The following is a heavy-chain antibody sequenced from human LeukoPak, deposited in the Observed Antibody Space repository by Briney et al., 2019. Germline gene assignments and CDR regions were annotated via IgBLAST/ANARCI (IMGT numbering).Heavy chain of an antibody. CDR2: NSGYSGNP. V-gene: IGHV1-18*01. J-gene: IGHJ4*02. CDR1: GYTFTNHG. D-gene: IGHD4-17*01. CDR3: ARDLSLGRHEYGEAFDN. Sequence: ASVKVSCKTSGYTFTNHGISWVRPAPGQGPEWMGWNSGYSGNPNYVQKFQGRVTLTTDTPTSTAYMEVRNLKSDDTAVYYCARDLSLGRHEYGEAFDNWGQGTLVIVSS.